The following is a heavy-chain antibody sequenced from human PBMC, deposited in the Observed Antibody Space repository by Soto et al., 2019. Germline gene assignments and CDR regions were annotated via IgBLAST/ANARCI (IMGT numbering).Heavy chain of an antibody. CDR3: AREIRYDFWSGYHTPRVD. Sequence: QVQLVQSGAEVKKPGSSVKVSCKASGGTFSSYAISWVRQAPGQGLEWMGGIIPIFGTANYAQKFQGRVTITEDESTSTAYMELSRLRSEDTAVYYCAREIRYDFWSGYHTPRVDWGQGTLVTVST. CDR1: GGTFSSYA. V-gene: IGHV1-69*01. CDR2: IIPIFGTA. D-gene: IGHD3-3*01. J-gene: IGHJ4*02.